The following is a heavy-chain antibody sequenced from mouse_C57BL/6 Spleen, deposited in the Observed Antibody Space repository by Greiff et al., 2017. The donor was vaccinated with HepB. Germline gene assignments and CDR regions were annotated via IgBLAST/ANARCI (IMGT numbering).Heavy chain of an antibody. CDR3: ARDTMIKGVFAY. CDR2: ISYDGSN. V-gene: IGHV3-6*01. CDR1: GYSITSGYY. J-gene: IGHJ3*01. Sequence: DVQLQESGPGLVKPSQSLSLTCSVTGYSITSGYYWNWIRQFPGNKLEWMGYISYDGSNNYNPSLKNRISITRDTSKNQFFLKLNSVTTEDTATYYCARDTMIKGVFAYWGQGTLVTVSA. D-gene: IGHD2-4*01.